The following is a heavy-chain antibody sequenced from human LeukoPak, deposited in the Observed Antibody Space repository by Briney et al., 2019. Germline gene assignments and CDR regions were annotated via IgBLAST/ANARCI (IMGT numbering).Heavy chain of an antibody. CDR2: IYYSGST. V-gene: IGHV4-59*01. CDR1: GGSISSYY. J-gene: IGHJ6*04. CDR3: ARDSLWFGSGMDV. Sequence: SETLSLTCTVPGGSISSYYWSWIRQPPGKGLEWIGYIYYSGSTNYNPSLKSRVTISVDTSKNQFSLKLSSVTAADTAVYYCARDSLWFGSGMDVWGKGTTVTVSS. D-gene: IGHD3-10*01.